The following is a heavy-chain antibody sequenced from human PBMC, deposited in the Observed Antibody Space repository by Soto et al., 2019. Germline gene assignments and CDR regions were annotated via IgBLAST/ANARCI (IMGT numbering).Heavy chain of an antibody. J-gene: IGHJ6*02. V-gene: IGHV3-30-3*01. D-gene: IGHD3-3*01. CDR1: AFTFSSYN. CDR3: ARDGPYTIFGVINYGMDV. Sequence: PGGSLRLSCAASAFTFSSYNMHWVRRAPGKGLEWVALVSSDGSNKYYADSVRGRFTISRDNSKNMFYLQMNGLRAGDTAVYYCARDGPYTIFGVINYGMDVWGQGTTVTV. CDR2: VSSDGSNK.